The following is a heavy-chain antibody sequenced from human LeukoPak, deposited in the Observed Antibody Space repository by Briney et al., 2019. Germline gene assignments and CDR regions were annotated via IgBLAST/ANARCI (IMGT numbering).Heavy chain of an antibody. D-gene: IGHD1-26*01. CDR2: ISSSSSYI. J-gene: IGHJ4*02. CDR1: GFTFSSYS. V-gene: IGHV3-21*01. CDR3: ARDQIVGATIF. Sequence: GGSLRLSCAASGFTFSSYSMNWVRQAPGKGLEWVSSISSSSSYIYYADSVKGRFTISRDNAKNSLYLQMDSLRAEDTAVYYCARDQIVGATIFWGQGTLVTVSS.